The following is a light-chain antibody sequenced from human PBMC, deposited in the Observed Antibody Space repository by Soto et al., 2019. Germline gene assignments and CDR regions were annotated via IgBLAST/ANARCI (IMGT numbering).Light chain of an antibody. CDR3: QQLNNYPLT. CDR1: QGISSS. CDR2: AAS. J-gene: IGKJ4*01. V-gene: IGKV1-9*01. Sequence: DIQLTQSPTFLSASVGDRVTITCRASQGISSSLAWYQQKPGKAPKILIYAASTLQGGVPSRFSGSGSGTEFTLTISSLQPEDFGTYYCQQLNNYPLTFGGGTKVDIK.